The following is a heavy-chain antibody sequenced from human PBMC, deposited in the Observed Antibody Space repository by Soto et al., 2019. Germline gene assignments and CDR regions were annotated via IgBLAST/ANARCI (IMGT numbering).Heavy chain of an antibody. CDR2: IYHSGST. CDR3: ARDSYYYDSSGPRDGWFDP. CDR1: GGSISSSNW. Sequence: SETLSLTCAVSGGSISSSNWWSWVRQPPGKGLEWIGEIYHSGSTNYNPSLKSRVTISVDKSKNQFSLKLSSVTAADTAVYYCARDSYYYDSSGPRDGWFDPWGQGTLVTVSS. J-gene: IGHJ5*02. V-gene: IGHV4-4*02. D-gene: IGHD3-22*01.